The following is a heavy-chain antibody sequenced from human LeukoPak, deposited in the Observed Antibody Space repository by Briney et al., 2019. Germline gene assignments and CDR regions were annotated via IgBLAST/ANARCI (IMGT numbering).Heavy chain of an antibody. CDR3: ARVAYYDSSGYPFDY. J-gene: IGHJ4*02. Sequence: GGSLRLSCAASGFTFSSYAMSWVRQAPGKGLEWVSAISGSGGSTYYADSVKGRFTISRDNAKNSLYLQMNSLRAEDTALYYCARVAYYDSSGYPFDYWGQGTLVTVS. CDR2: ISGSGGST. V-gene: IGHV3-23*01. D-gene: IGHD3-22*01. CDR1: GFTFSSYA.